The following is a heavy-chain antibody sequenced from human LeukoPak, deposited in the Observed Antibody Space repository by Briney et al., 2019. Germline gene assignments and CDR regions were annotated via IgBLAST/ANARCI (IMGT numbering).Heavy chain of an antibody. CDR3: AKGSPYCSGGSCYSGEYFQH. CDR1: GFTFSSYG. V-gene: IGHV3-30*18. J-gene: IGHJ1*01. Sequence: GRSLRLSCAASGFTFSSYGMHWVRQAPGEGLEWVAVISYDGSNKYYADSVKGRFTISRDNSKNTLYLQMNSLRAEDTAVYYCAKGSPYCSGGSCYSGEYFQHWGQGTLVTVSS. D-gene: IGHD2-15*01. CDR2: ISYDGSNK.